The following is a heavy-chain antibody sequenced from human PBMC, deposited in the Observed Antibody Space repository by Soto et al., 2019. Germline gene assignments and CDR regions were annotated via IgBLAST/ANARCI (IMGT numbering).Heavy chain of an antibody. D-gene: IGHD2-2*01. CDR3: ARDRYVVPAAEYYYYGMDV. Sequence: PSQTRSLTCTVSAGSISSGGYYWSWLRQHPGKGLEWIGYIYYSGSTYYNPSLKSRVTISVDTSKNQFSLKLSSVTAADTAVYYCARDRYVVPAAEYYYYGMDVWGQGTTVT. CDR2: IYYSGST. CDR1: AGSISSGGYY. V-gene: IGHV4-31*03. J-gene: IGHJ6*02.